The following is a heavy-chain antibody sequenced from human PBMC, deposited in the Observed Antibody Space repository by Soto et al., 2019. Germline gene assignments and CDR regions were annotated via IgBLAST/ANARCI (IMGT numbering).Heavy chain of an antibody. J-gene: IGHJ3*02. Sequence: EVQLVESGGGLVQPGGSLRLSCAASGFTVSSNYMSWVRQAPGKGLEWVSVIYSGGSTYYADSVKGRFTISRDNSKNTLYLEMNSLSAEDTAVYYCARVFRGVISDAFDIWGQGTMVTVSS. CDR1: GFTVSSNY. CDR2: IYSGGST. V-gene: IGHV3-66*01. D-gene: IGHD3-10*01. CDR3: ARVFRGVISDAFDI.